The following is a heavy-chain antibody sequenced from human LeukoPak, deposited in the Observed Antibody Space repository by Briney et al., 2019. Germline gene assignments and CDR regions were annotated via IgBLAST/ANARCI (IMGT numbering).Heavy chain of an antibody. Sequence: ASVKVSCKASGYTFTGYYMHWVRQAPGQGLEWMGWINPNSGGTNYAQKFQGRVTMTRDTSISTAYMELSRLRSDDTAVYYCTSGGFDSSGYYYLDYWSQGTLVTVSS. CDR3: TSGGFDSSGYYYLDY. D-gene: IGHD3-22*01. V-gene: IGHV1-2*02. CDR2: INPNSGGT. CDR1: GYTFTGYY. J-gene: IGHJ4*02.